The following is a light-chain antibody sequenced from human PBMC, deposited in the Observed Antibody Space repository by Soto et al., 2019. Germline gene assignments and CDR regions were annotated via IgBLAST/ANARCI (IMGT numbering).Light chain of an antibody. CDR1: KLGDKY. V-gene: IGLV3-1*01. J-gene: IGLJ2*01. CDR2: QDS. CDR3: QSWDSSLV. Sequence: SYELTQPPSVSVSPGQTASITCSGDKLGDKYACWYQQKPGQSPVLVIYQDSKRPSGIPERFSGSNAGNTATLTISGTQAMDAADYYCQSWDSSLVFGGGTKLTVL.